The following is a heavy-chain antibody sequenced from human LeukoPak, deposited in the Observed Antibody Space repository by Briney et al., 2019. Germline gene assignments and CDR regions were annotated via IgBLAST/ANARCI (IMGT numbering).Heavy chain of an antibody. Sequence: GGSLRLSCAASGFTFNTYAMHWVRQAPGKGLEWVAVTSYDGSNKYYADSVKGRFTISRDNSKNKLSLQMHSLRAENTAVYYCARDCTDSSGYYGHFDYWGQGTLVTVSS. CDR1: GFTFNTYA. J-gene: IGHJ4*02. V-gene: IGHV3-30*14. D-gene: IGHD3-22*01. CDR2: TSYDGSNK. CDR3: ARDCTDSSGYYGHFDY.